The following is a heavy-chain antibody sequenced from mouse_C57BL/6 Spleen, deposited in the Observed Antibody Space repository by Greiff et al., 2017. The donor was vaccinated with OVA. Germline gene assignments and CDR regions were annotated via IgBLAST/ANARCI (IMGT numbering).Heavy chain of an antibody. V-gene: IGHV1-7*01. CDR3: ADHYYGSSDRGYAMDY. CDR1: GYTFTSYW. J-gene: IGHJ4*01. Sequence: QVQLQQSGAELAKPGASVKLSCKASGYTFTSYWMHWVKQRPGQGLEWIGYINPSSGSTKYNQKFKDKATLTADKSSSTAYMQLSSLTYEDSAVYYCADHYYGSSDRGYAMDYWGQGASVTVSS. CDR2: INPSSGST. D-gene: IGHD1-1*01.